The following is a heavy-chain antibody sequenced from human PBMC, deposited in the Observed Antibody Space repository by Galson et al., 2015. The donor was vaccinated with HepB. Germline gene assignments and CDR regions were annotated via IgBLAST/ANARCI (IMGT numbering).Heavy chain of an antibody. V-gene: IGHV4-31*03. CDR2: IYYSGST. Sequence: TLSLTCTVSGGSISSGGYYWSWIRQHPGKGLEWIGYIYYSGSTYYNPSLKSRVTIPVDTSKNQFSLKLSSVTAADTAVYYCAREVDGDYVLLDYWGQGTLVTVSS. CDR3: AREVDGDYVLLDY. CDR1: GGSISSGGYY. D-gene: IGHD4-17*01. J-gene: IGHJ4*02.